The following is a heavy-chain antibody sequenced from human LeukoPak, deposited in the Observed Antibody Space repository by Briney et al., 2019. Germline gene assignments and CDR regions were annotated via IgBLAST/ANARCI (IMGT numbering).Heavy chain of an antibody. CDR3: ARIRGYDFLTGYYDY. V-gene: IGHV2-70*01. CDR2: IDWDDDK. J-gene: IGHJ4*01. D-gene: IGHD3-9*01. Sequence: ESGPTLVNPTQTLTLTCTFSGSSLTSRGMCVGWIRQPPGKALEWLALIDWDDDKYYSTSLKTRLTISKDTPKNQVVLTLTNMDPVDTATYYCARIRGYDFLTGYYDYWGQGTLVTVSS. CDR1: GSSLTSRGMC.